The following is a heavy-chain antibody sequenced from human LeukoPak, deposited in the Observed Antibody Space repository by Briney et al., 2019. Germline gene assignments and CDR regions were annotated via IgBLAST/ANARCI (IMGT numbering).Heavy chain of an antibody. CDR2: IRSKTYAGTT. V-gene: IGHV3-49*04. CDR1: GFSFGDYD. Sequence: GGSLRLSCAASGFSFGDYDMGWVRQAPGKGLEWLCLIRSKTYAGTTEYAASVKGRVTMSRDDSKSIAYLQMNSLKTEDTAVYYCARGPRYYESSGYDYWGQGTLVTVSS. D-gene: IGHD3-22*01. CDR3: ARGPRYYESSGYDY. J-gene: IGHJ4*02.